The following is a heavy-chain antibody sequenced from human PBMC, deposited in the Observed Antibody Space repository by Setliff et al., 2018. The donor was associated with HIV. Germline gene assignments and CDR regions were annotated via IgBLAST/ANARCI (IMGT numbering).Heavy chain of an antibody. J-gene: IGHJ2*01. CDR2: INHSGNT. CDR1: GGSFSGYY. CDR3: ARQDYYYDSSGYYRGWDPFSWYFDL. D-gene: IGHD3-22*01. Sequence: PSETLSLTCAVYGGSFSGYYWSWIRQPPGKGLEWIGEINHSGNTNYNPSLKSRVTISVDTSKNQFSLKLSSVTSADTAVYYCARQDYYYDSSGYYRGWDPFSWYFDLWGRGTLVTVSS. V-gene: IGHV4-34*01.